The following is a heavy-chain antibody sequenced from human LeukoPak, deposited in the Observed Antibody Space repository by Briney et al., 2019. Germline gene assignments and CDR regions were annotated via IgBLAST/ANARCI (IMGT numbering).Heavy chain of an antibody. D-gene: IGHD1-1*01. CDR3: ARALTTLTYEGY. CDR2: IKPDGTEK. V-gene: IGHV3-7*03. CDR1: GFTFSSYW. J-gene: IGHJ4*02. Sequence: GGSLRLSCEASGFTFSSYWMSWVRQAPGKGLEWVATIKPDGTEKYYVDSVKGRFTVSRDNAKNSLYLQMNSLRAEDTAVYYCARALTTLTYEGYWGQGTLVTVSS.